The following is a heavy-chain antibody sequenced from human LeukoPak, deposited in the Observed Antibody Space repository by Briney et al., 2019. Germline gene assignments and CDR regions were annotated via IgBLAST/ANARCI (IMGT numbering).Heavy chain of an antibody. J-gene: IGHJ4*02. CDR3: AREDTALVILFDY. CDR1: GFTFSSYS. Sequence: GRSLRLSRAASGFTFSSYSMNWVRQAPGKGREWVSSISSSSSYIYYADAVKGRFSISRGNAKNSLYRQMNSLIGEDTAVYYCAREDTALVILFDYWGQGTLVTVSS. V-gene: IGHV3-21*01. D-gene: IGHD5-18*01. CDR2: ISSSSSYI.